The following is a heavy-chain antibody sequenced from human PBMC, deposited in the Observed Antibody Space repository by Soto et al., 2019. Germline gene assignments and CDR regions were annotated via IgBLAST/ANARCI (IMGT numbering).Heavy chain of an antibody. CDR1: GVSISSGGYY. V-gene: IGHV4-31*03. CDR3: ARGSPYYYHSSGYYFDY. CDR2: IYYSGST. J-gene: IGHJ4*02. Sequence: PSETLSLTCTVSGVSISSGGYYWSWIRQHPGKGLEWIGYIYYSGSTYYNPSLKSRVTISVDTSKNQFSLKLSSVTAADTAVYYCARGSPYYYHSSGYYFDYWGQGTLVTVSS. D-gene: IGHD3-22*01.